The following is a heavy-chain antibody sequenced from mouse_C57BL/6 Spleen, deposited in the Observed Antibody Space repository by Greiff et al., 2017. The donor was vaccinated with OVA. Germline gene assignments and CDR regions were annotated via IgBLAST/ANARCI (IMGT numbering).Heavy chain of an antibody. V-gene: IGHV1-55*01. D-gene: IGHD2-1*01. CDR1: GYTFTSYW. J-gene: IGHJ4*01. CDR3: ARGDLYYGNPMDY. CDR2: IYPGSGST. Sequence: QVQLQQPGAELVKPGASVKMSCKASGYTFTSYWITWVKQRPGQGLEWIGDIYPGSGSTNYNEKFKSKATLTVDTSSSTAYMQLSSLTSEDSAFYYCARGDLYYGNPMDYGGQGTSVTVSS.